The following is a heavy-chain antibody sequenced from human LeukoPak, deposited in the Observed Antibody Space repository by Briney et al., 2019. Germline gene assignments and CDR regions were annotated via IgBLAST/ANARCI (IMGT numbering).Heavy chain of an antibody. D-gene: IGHD3-16*02. CDR3: ATGSRSYVWGSYRFDY. Sequence: ASVKVSCKVSGYTLTELSMHWVRQAPGKGLEWMGGFDPEDGETIYAQKCQGRVTMTEDTSTDTAYMELSSLRSEDTAVYYCATGSRSYVWGSYRFDYWGQGTLVTVPS. CDR2: FDPEDGET. V-gene: IGHV1-24*01. CDR1: GYTLTELS. J-gene: IGHJ4*02.